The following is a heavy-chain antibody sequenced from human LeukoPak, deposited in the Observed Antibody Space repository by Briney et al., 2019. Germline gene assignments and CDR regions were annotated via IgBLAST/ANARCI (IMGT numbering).Heavy chain of an antibody. CDR1: GYTFTSYY. CDR2: INPSGGST. D-gene: IGHD2-2*02. V-gene: IGHV1-46*01. CDR3: ARVAAEVVGVPGAIGFGWLRRDYYYMDV. J-gene: IGHJ6*03. Sequence: ASVKVSCKASGYTFTSYYMHWVRRAPGEGLEWMGIINPSGGSTSYAQKFQGRVTMTRDMSTSTVYMELSSLRSEDTVVYYCARVAAEVVGVPGAIGFGWLRRDYYYMDVWGKGTTVTVSS.